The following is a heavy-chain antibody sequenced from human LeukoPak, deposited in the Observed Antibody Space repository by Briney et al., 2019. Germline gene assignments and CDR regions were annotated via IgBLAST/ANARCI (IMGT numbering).Heavy chain of an antibody. CDR2: IYTSGST. Sequence: SETLSLTCTVAGGSISSGSYYWSWIRQPAGKGLEWIGRIYTSGSTNYNPSLKSRVTISVDTSKNQFSLKLSSVTAADTAVYYCARHSLGTWYFDLWGRGTLVAVSS. V-gene: IGHV4-61*02. D-gene: IGHD7-27*01. CDR1: GGSISSGSYY. CDR3: ARHSLGTWYFDL. J-gene: IGHJ2*01.